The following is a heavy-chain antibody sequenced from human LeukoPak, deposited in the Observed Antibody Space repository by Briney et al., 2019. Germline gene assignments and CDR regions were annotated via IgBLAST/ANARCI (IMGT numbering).Heavy chain of an antibody. CDR3: ARKPLRTQRYIDY. J-gene: IGHJ4*02. CDR2: ITNSGNSK. CDR1: EFTFSSYS. D-gene: IGHD1-14*01. Sequence: GGSLRLSCAASEFTFSSYSMNWVRQAPGKGLEWVSYITNSGNSKSYADSVKGRFTISRDNTKNSLYLQMNGLRAEDTAVYYCARKPLRTQRYIDYWGQGTLVTVSS. V-gene: IGHV3-48*01.